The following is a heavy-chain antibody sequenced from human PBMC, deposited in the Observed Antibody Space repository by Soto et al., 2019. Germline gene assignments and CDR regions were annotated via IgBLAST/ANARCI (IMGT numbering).Heavy chain of an antibody. V-gene: IGHV3-30*18. CDR2: ISYDGSNK. CDR3: AKDGTPWERRDYWFDP. CDR1: RITFSNYG. D-gene: IGHD1-26*01. J-gene: IGHJ5*02. Sequence: GGSLRLSCAASRITFSNYGMHWVRQAPGKGLGWVAVISYDGSNKYYVDSVKGRFTISRDNSKNTLYLQMNSLRAEDTAVYYCAKDGTPWERRDYWFDPWGQGTLVTVSS.